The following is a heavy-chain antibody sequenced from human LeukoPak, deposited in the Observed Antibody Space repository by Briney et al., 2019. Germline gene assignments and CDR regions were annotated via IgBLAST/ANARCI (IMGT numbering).Heavy chain of an antibody. V-gene: IGHV3-30-3*01. CDR2: ISYDGSNK. CDR1: GFTFSSYA. D-gene: IGHD2-2*01. CDR3: ASVLYCSSTSCYDY. J-gene: IGHJ4*02. Sequence: GGSLRLSCAASGFTFSSYAMHWVRQAPGKGLEWVAVISYDGSNKYYADSVKGRFTISRDNSKNTLYLRMNSLRAEDTAVYYCASVLYCSSTSCYDYWGQGTLVTVSS.